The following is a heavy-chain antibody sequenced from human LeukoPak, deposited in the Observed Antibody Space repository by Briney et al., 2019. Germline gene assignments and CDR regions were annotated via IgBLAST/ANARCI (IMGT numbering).Heavy chain of an antibody. J-gene: IGHJ4*02. CDR2: IYYSGST. D-gene: IGHD6-13*01. V-gene: IGHV4-59*08. Sequence: SETLSLTCTVSGGSISSYYWSWIRQPPGKGLEWIGYIYYSGSTNYNPSLKSRVTISVDTSKNQFSLKLSSVTAADTAVYYCARIAAAALLDEYYFDYWGQGTLVTVSS. CDR1: GGSISSYY. CDR3: ARIAAAALLDEYYFDY.